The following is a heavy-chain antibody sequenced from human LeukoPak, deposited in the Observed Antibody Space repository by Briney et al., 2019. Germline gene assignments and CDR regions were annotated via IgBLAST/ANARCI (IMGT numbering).Heavy chain of an antibody. CDR2: INHSGST. CDR1: GGSFSGYY. CDR3: AKQGRQIPFGGVVAIAPFDI. J-gene: IGHJ3*02. D-gene: IGHD3-16*02. Sequence: SETLSLTCAVYGGSFSGYYWSWIRQPPGKGLEWIGEINHSGSTNYNPSLKSRVTISVDTSKNQVSLNLSSVTAADTALYYCAKQGRQIPFGGVVAIAPFDIWGQRTMVTVSS. V-gene: IGHV4-34*01.